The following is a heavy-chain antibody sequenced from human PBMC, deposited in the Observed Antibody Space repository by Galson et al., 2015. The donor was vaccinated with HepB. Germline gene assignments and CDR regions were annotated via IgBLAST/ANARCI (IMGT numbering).Heavy chain of an antibody. CDR3: ARDRIVRGVNLAYYYYGMDV. Sequence: SLRLSCAASGFTFSSYDMHWVRQATGKGLEWVSAIGTAGDTYYPGSVKGRFTISKENAKNSLYLQMNSLRAGDTAVYYCARDRIVRGVNLAYYYYGMDVWGQGTTVTVSS. CDR1: GFTFSSYD. J-gene: IGHJ6*02. CDR2: IGTAGDT. D-gene: IGHD3-10*01. V-gene: IGHV3-13*04.